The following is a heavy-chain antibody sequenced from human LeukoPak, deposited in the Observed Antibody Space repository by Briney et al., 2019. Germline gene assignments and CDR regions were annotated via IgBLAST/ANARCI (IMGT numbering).Heavy chain of an antibody. Sequence: PSETLSLTCTVSGGSISSPYCNWIRQSAGKGLEWIGRIYTSGTTKHNPSLKSRVTMSVDTSKNQFSLKLSSVTAADTAVYFCARAPYSNGGLDVWGKGTRVTVSS. CDR1: GGSISSPY. V-gene: IGHV4-4*07. J-gene: IGHJ6*04. D-gene: IGHD3-22*01. CDR2: IYTSGTT. CDR3: ARAPYSNGGLDV.